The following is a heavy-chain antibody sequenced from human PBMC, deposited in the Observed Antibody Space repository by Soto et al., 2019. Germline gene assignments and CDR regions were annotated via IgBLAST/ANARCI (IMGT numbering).Heavy chain of an antibody. Sequence: SETLSLTCAVYGGSFSGYYWSWIRQPPGKGLEWIGEINHSGSTNYNPSLKSRVTISVDTSKNQFSLKLSSVTAADTAVYYCARDPGGVYYFDYWGQGTLVTVSS. CDR3: ARDPGGVYYFDY. V-gene: IGHV4-34*01. J-gene: IGHJ4*02. D-gene: IGHD3-16*01. CDR1: GGSFSGYY. CDR2: INHSGST.